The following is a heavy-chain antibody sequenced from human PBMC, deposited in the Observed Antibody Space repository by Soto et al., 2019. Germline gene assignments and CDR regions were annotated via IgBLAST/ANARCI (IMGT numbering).Heavy chain of an antibody. CDR3: ARNFDYGAVGPYWYFDL. V-gene: IGHV1-18*01. CDR2: ISAYNGNT. J-gene: IGHJ2*01. D-gene: IGHD4-17*01. CDR1: GYTFTSYG. Sequence: QVQLVQSGAEVKKPGASVKVSCKASGYTFTSYGISWVRQAPGQGLEWMGWISAYNGNTNYAQKLQGRGTMTTATSTSTAYMELRSLRSDDTAVYYCARNFDYGAVGPYWYFDLWGRGTLVTVSS.